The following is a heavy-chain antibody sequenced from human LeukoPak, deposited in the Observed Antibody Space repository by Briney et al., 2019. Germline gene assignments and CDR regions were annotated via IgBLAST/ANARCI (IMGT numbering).Heavy chain of an antibody. D-gene: IGHD4-17*01. CDR3: ARHDYGDSNFDY. V-gene: IGHV6-1*01. CDR2: TYYRFKLYN. Sequence: SHTLSLTCALSGDIVSSNSAAWHWVRQSPSRGLEWLERTYYRFKLYNDYAVSVKSRITINADTSKNQFSLHLNSVTPEDTAVYFCARHDYGDSNFDYWGQGTLVTVSS. J-gene: IGHJ4*02. CDR1: GDIVSSNSAA.